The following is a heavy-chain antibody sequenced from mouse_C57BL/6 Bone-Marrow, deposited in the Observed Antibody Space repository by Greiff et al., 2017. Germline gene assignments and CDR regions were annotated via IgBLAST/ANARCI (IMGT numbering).Heavy chain of an antibody. D-gene: IGHD1-1*01. CDR1: GFTFRSYG. CDR3: ARHDYGTWFAY. Sequence: EVKLVESGGDLVKPGGSLKLSCAASGFTFRSYGMSWVRQTPDKRLEWVATISSGGSYTYYPDSVKGRFTISRDNAKNTLYRQMSSLKSEDTAMYYCARHDYGTWFAYWGQGTLVTVSA. V-gene: IGHV5-6*01. J-gene: IGHJ3*01. CDR2: ISSGGSYT.